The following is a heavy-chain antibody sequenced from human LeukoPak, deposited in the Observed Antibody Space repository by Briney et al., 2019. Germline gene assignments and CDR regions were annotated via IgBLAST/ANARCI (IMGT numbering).Heavy chain of an antibody. J-gene: IGHJ6*03. D-gene: IGHD5-24*01. CDR3: ARAAPETRSTNYYYYMDV. Sequence: PSETLSLTCAVYGGSFSGYDWSWIRQPPGKGLEWIGYIYYSGSTYYNPSLKRRGTISVDTSKNQFSLKLSSVTAADTAVYYCARAAPETRSTNYYYYMDVWGKGTTVTVSS. CDR1: GGSFSGYD. V-gene: IGHV4-30-4*08. CDR2: IYYSGST.